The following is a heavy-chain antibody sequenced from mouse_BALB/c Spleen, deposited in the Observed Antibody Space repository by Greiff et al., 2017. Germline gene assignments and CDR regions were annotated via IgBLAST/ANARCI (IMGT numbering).Heavy chain of an antibody. CDR2: IWGGGST. CDR1: GFSLSRYS. D-gene: IGHD2-3*01. Sequence: VKLMESGPGLVAPSQSLSITCTVSGFSLSRYSVHWVRQPPGKGLEWLGMIWGGGSTDYNSALKSRLSISKDNSKSQVFLKMNSLQTDDTAMYYCARNLRIYDGYYYFDYWGQGTTLPVSS. CDR3: ARNLRIYDGYYYFDY. V-gene: IGHV2-6-4*01. J-gene: IGHJ2*01.